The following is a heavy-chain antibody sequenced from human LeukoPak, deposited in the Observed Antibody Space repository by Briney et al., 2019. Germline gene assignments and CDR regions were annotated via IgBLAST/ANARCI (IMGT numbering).Heavy chain of an antibody. V-gene: IGHV3-21*01. CDR1: GFTFSSYS. Sequence: GGSLRLSCAASGFTFSSYSMMWVRQAPGKGLEWVSSISGGSSYIYYADSVNGRFTISRDNAKNSLYLHMNSLGAEDTAVYYCARNGHQLVEDYYSYYGMDVWGQGTTVTVS. CDR3: ARNGHQLVEDYYSYYGMDV. J-gene: IGHJ6*02. D-gene: IGHD6-13*01. CDR2: ISGGSSYI.